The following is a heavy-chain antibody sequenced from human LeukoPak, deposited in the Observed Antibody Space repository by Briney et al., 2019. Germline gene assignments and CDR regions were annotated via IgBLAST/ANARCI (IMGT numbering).Heavy chain of an antibody. V-gene: IGHV3-21*01. CDR2: ISSSSSYI. D-gene: IGHD1-20*01. Sequence: PGGSLRLSCAASGFTFSSYSMNWVRQAPGKGLEWVSSISSSSSYIYYADSVKGRFAISRDNAKNSLYLQMNSLRAEDTAVYYCASNYNWNDQGFDYWGQGTLVTVSS. J-gene: IGHJ4*02. CDR3: ASNYNWNDQGFDY. CDR1: GFTFSSYS.